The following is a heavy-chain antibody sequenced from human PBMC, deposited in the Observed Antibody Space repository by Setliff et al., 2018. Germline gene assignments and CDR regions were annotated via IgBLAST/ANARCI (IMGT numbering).Heavy chain of an antibody. CDR2: IYTSWST. J-gene: IGHJ6*03. D-gene: IGHD6-19*01. CDR1: DDSISSRHYY. V-gene: IGHV4-61*09. Sequence: SETLSLTCTVSDDSISSRHYYWSWIRQPAGKGPEWLGQIYTSWSTNYNPSLKGRATLSIDASKRQFSLKLTSVTAADTAVYYCARASSGWYSAYYYYMDVWGKGTTVTVSS. CDR3: ARASSGWYSAYYYYMDV.